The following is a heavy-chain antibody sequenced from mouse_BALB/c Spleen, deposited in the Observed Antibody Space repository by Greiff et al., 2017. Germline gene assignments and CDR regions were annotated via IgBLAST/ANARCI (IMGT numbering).Heavy chain of an antibody. CDR2: ISSGGST. J-gene: IGHJ3*01. V-gene: IGHV5-6-5*01. Sequence: EVHLVESGGGLVKPGGSLKLSCAASGFTFSSYAMSWVRQTPEKRLEWVASISSGGSTYYPDSVKGRFTISRDNARNILYLQMSSLRSEDTAMYYCARGGITTAKGIAYWGQGTLVTVSA. CDR1: GFTFSSYA. D-gene: IGHD1-2*01. CDR3: ARGGITTAKGIAY.